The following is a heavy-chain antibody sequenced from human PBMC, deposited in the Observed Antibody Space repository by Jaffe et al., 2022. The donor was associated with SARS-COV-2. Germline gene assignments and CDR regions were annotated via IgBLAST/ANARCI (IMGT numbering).Heavy chain of an antibody. CDR3: AREYDGSGSYSKYYFDY. V-gene: IGHV1-2*02. D-gene: IGHD3-10*01. J-gene: IGHJ4*02. CDR2: INPNSGGT. Sequence: QVQLVQSGAEVKKPGASVKVSCKASGYTFTGYYMHWVRQAPGQGLEWMGWINPNSGGTNYAQKFQGRVTMTRDTSISTAYMELSRLRSDDTAVYYCAREYDGSGSYSKYYFDYWGQGTLVTVSS. CDR1: GYTFTGYY.